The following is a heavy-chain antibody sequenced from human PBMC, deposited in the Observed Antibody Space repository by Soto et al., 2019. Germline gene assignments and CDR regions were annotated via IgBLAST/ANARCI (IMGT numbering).Heavy chain of an antibody. CDR2: INPGDSDT. D-gene: IGHD6-19*01. CDR3: ARSFTAGTAGDY. Sequence: PGESLKISCKGSGYRFTNYWIGWVRQMPGKALEWMGIINPGDSDTRYSPSFQGQVTISADNSISTAYLQWSSLKASDTAMYFCARSFTAGTAGDYWGQGTLVTVSS. V-gene: IGHV5-51*01. CDR1: GYRFTNYW. J-gene: IGHJ4*02.